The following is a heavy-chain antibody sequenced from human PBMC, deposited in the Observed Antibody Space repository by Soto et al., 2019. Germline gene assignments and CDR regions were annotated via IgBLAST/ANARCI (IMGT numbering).Heavy chain of an antibody. Sequence: ASVKVSCKTSGYTFTSFGISWMRQAPGQGLEWMGWITAYNGDTNYAQKLQGRVSMTTDTSTNTAYMELGNLRSDDTAVYYCARGTRVRGIITTFDYWGQGTLVTVSS. CDR3: ARGTRVRGIITTFDY. CDR2: ITAYNGDT. V-gene: IGHV1-18*01. D-gene: IGHD3-10*01. CDR1: GYTFTSFG. J-gene: IGHJ4*02.